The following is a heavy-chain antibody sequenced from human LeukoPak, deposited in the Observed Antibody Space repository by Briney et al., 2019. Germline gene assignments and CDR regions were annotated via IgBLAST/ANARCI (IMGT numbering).Heavy chain of an antibody. J-gene: IGHJ4*02. Sequence: PGGSLRLSCAASGFTFSSYAMSWVRQAPGKGLEWVSAISGSGGSTYYADSVKGRFTISRDNAKNSLYLQMNSLRAEDMALYYCAKSTYSNYVGYFDYWGQGTLVTVSS. D-gene: IGHD4-11*01. CDR3: AKSTYSNYVGYFDY. CDR1: GFTFSSYA. CDR2: ISGSGGST. V-gene: IGHV3-23*01.